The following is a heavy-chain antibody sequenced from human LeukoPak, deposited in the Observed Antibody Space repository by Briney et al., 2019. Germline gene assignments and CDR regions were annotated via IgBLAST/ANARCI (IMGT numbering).Heavy chain of an antibody. CDR2: IKQDGSET. CDR3: ARHLAGDSLYRHIDY. J-gene: IGHJ4*02. V-gene: IGHV3-7*04. D-gene: IGHD5/OR15-5a*01. Sequence: GGSLRLSCTASTITLSKSWMSWVRQAPGKGLEWVANIKQDGSETKYVDSVKGRFTVSRDNAKNSVFLQMNSLRGEDTAIYYCARHLAGDSLYRHIDYWGQGTLVTVSS. CDR1: TITLSKSW.